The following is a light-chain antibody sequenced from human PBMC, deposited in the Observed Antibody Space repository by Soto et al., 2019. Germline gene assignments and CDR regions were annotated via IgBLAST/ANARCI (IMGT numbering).Light chain of an antibody. CDR3: QQYGSSPET. CDR2: GAS. V-gene: IGKV3-20*01. Sequence: EIVLAQSPGVLSLSPGDRATLSCRASQSVDSAFFAWYQQKSGQAPRLLIYGASNRVTGIPGRFSGSGSGTDFTLTITRLEPEDFAVYYCQQYGSSPETFGQGIKVDIK. J-gene: IGKJ1*01. CDR1: QSVDSAF.